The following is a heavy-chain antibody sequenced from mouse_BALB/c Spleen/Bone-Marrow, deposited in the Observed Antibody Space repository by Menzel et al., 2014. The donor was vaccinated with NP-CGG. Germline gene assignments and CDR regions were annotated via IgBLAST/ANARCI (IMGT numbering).Heavy chain of an antibody. CDR2: IDPANADT. J-gene: IGHJ2*01. CDR1: GFNIKDTY. Sequence: EVKLMESGAELVKPGASVKLSCTASGFNIKDTYIHWVKQRPEQGLEWIGRIDPANADTKYGPKFQGQATITADTSSNTVYMQFISLTSVDTAIYYCVRADRTFDYWGQGTTLTVSS. CDR3: VRADRTFDY. V-gene: IGHV14-3*02.